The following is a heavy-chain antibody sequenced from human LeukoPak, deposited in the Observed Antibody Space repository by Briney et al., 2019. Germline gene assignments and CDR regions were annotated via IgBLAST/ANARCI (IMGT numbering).Heavy chain of an antibody. J-gene: IGHJ6*02. Sequence: GGSLGLSCAASGFTFSSYDMHWVGQATGKGLEWVSAIGTAGDTYYPGSVKGRFTISRENAKNSLYLQMNSLRAGDTAVYYCARAIGYRGAIYGMDVWGQGTTVTVSS. CDR2: IGTAGDT. D-gene: IGHD5-18*01. CDR1: GFTFSSYD. V-gene: IGHV3-13*01. CDR3: ARAIGYRGAIYGMDV.